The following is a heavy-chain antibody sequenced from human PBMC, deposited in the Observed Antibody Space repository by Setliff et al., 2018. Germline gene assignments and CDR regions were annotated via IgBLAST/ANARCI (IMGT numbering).Heavy chain of an antibody. Sequence: SETLSLTCAVSGVSLNDYFWTWIRQPPGKGLEWIGEVYRKTGTNSNPSLRSRVTISQDPSRKQFSLRLRSVTAADTGIYYCARGTRLAFRNIYFGLGIWGQGNAVTVS. CDR1: GVSLNDYF. CDR2: VYRKTGT. J-gene: IGHJ6*02. V-gene: IGHV4-34*01. D-gene: IGHD3-3*02. CDR3: ARGTRLAFRNIYFGLGI.